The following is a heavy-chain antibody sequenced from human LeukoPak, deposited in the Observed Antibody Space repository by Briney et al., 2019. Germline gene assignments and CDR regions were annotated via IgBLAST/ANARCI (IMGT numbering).Heavy chain of an antibody. D-gene: IGHD3-22*01. CDR2: IIPILGIA. CDR3: ARWGYYYDSSGYSSGAFDI. J-gene: IGHJ3*02. V-gene: IGHV1-69*02. CDR1: GGTFSNHP. Sequence: SVKVSCKASGGTFSNHPINWVRQAPGQGLEWMGRIIPILGIANYAQKFQGRVTITADKSTSTAYMELSSLRSEDTAVYYCARWGYYYDSSGYSSGAFDIWGQGTMVTVSS.